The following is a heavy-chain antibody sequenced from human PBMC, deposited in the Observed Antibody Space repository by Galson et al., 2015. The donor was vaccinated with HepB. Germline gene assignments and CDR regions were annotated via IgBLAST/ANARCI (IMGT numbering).Heavy chain of an antibody. CDR2: IRSKANNYAT. J-gene: IGHJ4*02. V-gene: IGHV3-73*01. CDR3: SRMGDLSWYSSR. D-gene: IGHD6-13*01. Sequence: SLRLSCAASGFTFSGSAIHWVRQASGKGPEWVGRIRSKANNYATSYVPSLKGRFTISRDDSKNMAYLHMKSLKTEDTAVYYCSRMGDLSWYSSRWGQGTLVTVSS. CDR1: GFTFSGSA.